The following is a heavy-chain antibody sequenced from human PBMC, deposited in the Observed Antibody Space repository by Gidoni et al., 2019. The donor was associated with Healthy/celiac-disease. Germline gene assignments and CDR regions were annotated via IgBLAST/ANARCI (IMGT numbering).Heavy chain of an antibody. Sequence: QVQLVQSGAEVQKPGSSVKVSCKASGGTFSSYAISWGRQAPGQGLEWMGGIIPIFGTANYAQKFQGRVTITADESTSTAYMELSSLRSEDTAVYYCARAFGYYYDSSGANFDYWGQGTLVTVSS. CDR1: GGTFSSYA. CDR2: IIPIFGTA. CDR3: ARAFGYYYDSSGANFDY. V-gene: IGHV1-69*01. D-gene: IGHD3-22*01. J-gene: IGHJ4*02.